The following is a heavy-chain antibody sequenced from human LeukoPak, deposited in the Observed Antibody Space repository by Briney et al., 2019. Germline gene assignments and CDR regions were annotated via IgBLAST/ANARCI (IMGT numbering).Heavy chain of an antibody. V-gene: IGHV3-23*01. CDR3: AKRGVVIRVILVGFHKEAYYFDS. J-gene: IGHJ4*02. Sequence: GGSLRLSCAVSGITLSSYGMSWDRQVPGKGLEWVAGISGSGGSTNYAASVKGRFTISRDSRKNTLFLQMNSLRAEDTAVYFCAKRGVVIRVILVGFHKEAYYFDSWGQGVLVTVSS. CDR2: ISGSGGST. CDR1: GITLSSYG. D-gene: IGHD3-10*01.